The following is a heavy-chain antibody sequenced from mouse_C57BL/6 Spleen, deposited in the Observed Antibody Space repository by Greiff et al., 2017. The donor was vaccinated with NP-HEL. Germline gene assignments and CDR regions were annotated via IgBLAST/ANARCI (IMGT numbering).Heavy chain of an antibody. D-gene: IGHD2-12*01. CDR2: IDPSGSNT. J-gene: IGHJ4*01. Sequence: QVQLQQPGAELVMPGASVKLSCKASGYTFTSYWMHWVKQRPGQGLEWIGEIDPSGSNTNYNQKFKGKSTLTVDKSSSTAYMQLSSLTSEDSAVYYCAGFYEDYAMDDWGQGTSVTVSS. CDR1: GYTFTSYW. CDR3: AGFYEDYAMDD. V-gene: IGHV1-69*01.